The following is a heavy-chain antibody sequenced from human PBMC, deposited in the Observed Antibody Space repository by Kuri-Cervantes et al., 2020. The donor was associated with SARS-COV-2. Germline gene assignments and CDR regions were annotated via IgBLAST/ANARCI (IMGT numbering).Heavy chain of an antibody. CDR1: GFIFSDYY. V-gene: IGHV3-11*01. J-gene: IGHJ4*02. Sequence: GESLKISCTASGFIFSDYYMTWIRQAPGKGLEWVSNIGPSGTTKYYADSVKGRFTISRDNAKNSLYLQMSSLRVEDTAVYFCAKVFGVGSNIKYFDYWGQGTVVTVSS. CDR3: AKVFGVGSNIKYFDY. D-gene: IGHD2/OR15-2a*01. CDR2: IGPSGTTK.